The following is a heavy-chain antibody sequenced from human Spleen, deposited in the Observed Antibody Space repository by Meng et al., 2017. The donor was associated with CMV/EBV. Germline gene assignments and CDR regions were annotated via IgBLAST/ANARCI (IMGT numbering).Heavy chain of an antibody. CDR3: ARDRGNDGFDV. D-gene: IGHD3-10*01. CDR1: GGSINSNIQY. CDR2: IYYSGKT. V-gene: IGHV4-39*07. J-gene: IGHJ3*01. Sequence: SETLSLTCTVSGGSINSNIQYGGWMRQPPGKGLECIGSIYYSGKTYYTPSLKSRVIISVDTSKKQFSLNLNSVTAADTAVYYCARDRGNDGFDVWGQGTLVTVSS.